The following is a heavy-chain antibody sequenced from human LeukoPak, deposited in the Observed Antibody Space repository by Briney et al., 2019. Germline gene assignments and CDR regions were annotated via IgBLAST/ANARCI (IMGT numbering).Heavy chain of an antibody. CDR1: GFTFSTYS. D-gene: IGHD3-22*01. J-gene: IGHJ4*02. Sequence: GGSLRLSCAASGFTFSTYSMNWVRQAPGKGLEWVSSISSSSSYIYYADSVKGRFTISRDNAKNSLYLQMNSLRAEDTAVYYCATPLDYYDSSGYHQGGDWGQGTLVTVSS. CDR2: ISSSSSYI. V-gene: IGHV3-21*04. CDR3: ATPLDYYDSSGYHQGGD.